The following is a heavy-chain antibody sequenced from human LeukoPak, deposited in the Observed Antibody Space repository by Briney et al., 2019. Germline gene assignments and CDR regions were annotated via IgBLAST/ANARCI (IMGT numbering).Heavy chain of an antibody. V-gene: IGHV1-18*01. J-gene: IGHJ6*02. Sequence: ASVKVSCKASGYTFTSYIISWVRQAPGQGLEWMGWISAYNGNTNYAQKLQGRVTMTTDTSTSTAYMELRSLRSDDTAVYYCARDRGIAARRSYYYYGMDVWGQGTTVTVSS. D-gene: IGHD6-6*01. CDR2: ISAYNGNT. CDR1: GYTFTSYI. CDR3: ARDRGIAARRSYYYYGMDV.